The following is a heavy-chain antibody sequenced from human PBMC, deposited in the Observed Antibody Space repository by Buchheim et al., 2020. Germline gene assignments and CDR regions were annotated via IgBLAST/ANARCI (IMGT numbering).Heavy chain of an antibody. Sequence: QVQLVESGGGVVQPGRSLRLSCAASGFTFSSYGMHWVRQAPGKGLEWVAVISYDGSNKYYADYVKGRFTISRDNSKNTLYLQMNSLRAEDTAVYYCAKDRLTVTTYYYYYYGMDVWGQGTT. J-gene: IGHJ6*02. CDR3: AKDRLTVTTYYYYYYGMDV. D-gene: IGHD4-11*01. CDR2: ISYDGSNK. V-gene: IGHV3-30*18. CDR1: GFTFSSYG.